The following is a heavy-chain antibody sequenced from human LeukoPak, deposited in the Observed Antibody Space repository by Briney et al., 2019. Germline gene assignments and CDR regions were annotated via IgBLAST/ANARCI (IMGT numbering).Heavy chain of an antibody. J-gene: IGHJ4*02. CDR1: GFTFSSYW. CDR3: ARDGGAH. V-gene: IGHV3-7*01. CDR2: IKQDGSDK. Sequence: GGSLRLSCAASGFTFSSYWMSWVRQAPGKGLEWVANIKQDGSDKYYVDSVKGRFSISRDNSKDTVYLRINSLRVEDTAVYYCARDGGAHWGQGTLVTVSS. D-gene: IGHD3-16*01.